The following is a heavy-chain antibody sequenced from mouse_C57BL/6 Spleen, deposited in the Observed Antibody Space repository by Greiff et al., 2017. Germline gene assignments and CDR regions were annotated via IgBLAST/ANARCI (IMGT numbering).Heavy chain of an antibody. J-gene: IGHJ4*01. CDR2: ISGGGGNT. CDR1: GFTFSSYT. V-gene: IGHV5-9*01. D-gene: IGHD3-3*01. Sequence: DVQLVESGGGLVKPGGSLKLSCAASGFTFSSYTMSWVRQTPEKRLEWVATISGGGGNTYYPDSVKGRFTISRDNAKNTLYLQMSSLRSEDTALYYCARHEARNYAMDYWGQGTSVTVSS. CDR3: ARHEARNYAMDY.